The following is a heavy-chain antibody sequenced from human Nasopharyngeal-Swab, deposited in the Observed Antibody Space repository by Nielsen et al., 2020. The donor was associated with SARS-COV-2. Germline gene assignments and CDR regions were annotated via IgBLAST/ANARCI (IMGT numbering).Heavy chain of an antibody. J-gene: IGHJ4*02. V-gene: IGHV3-21*01. CDR1: GFSFNVFG. CDR2: INSRYIHI. CDR3: SRGLFPGDY. Sequence: GGSLRLSCAASGFSFNVFGMTWVRQAPGKGLEWVSSINSRYIHIYYADAVKGRFTISRDNAENSLHLQMHSLRAEDSGVYYCSRGLFPGDYWGQGTLVTVSS.